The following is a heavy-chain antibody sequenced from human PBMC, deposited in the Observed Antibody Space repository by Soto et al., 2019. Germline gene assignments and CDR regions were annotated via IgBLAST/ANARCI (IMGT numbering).Heavy chain of an antibody. CDR1: GGTFSSYT. V-gene: IGHV1-69*08. J-gene: IGHJ3*02. CDR3: ARDRNPITGTARPHDAFDI. Sequence: GASVKVSCKASGGTFSSYTISWVRQAPGQGPEWMGRIIPILGTANYAQKFQGRVTITADESTSTAYMELSSLRSEDTAVYYCARDRNPITGTARPHDAFDIWGQGTMVTVSS. D-gene: IGHD1-7*01. CDR2: IIPILGTA.